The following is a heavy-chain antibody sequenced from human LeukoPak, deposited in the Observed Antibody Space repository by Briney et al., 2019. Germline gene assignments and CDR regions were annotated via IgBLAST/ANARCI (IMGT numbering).Heavy chain of an antibody. Sequence: PGGSLRLSGAAFGFTFDDYTMHWVRQAPGKGLEWVSLISWDGGSTYYADSVKGRFTISRDNSKNSLYLQRNSLRTEDTALYYCAKDILAYCGGDCPLDYWGQGTLVTVSS. CDR2: ISWDGGST. J-gene: IGHJ4*02. CDR1: GFTFDDYT. D-gene: IGHD2-21*02. CDR3: AKDILAYCGGDCPLDY. V-gene: IGHV3-43*01.